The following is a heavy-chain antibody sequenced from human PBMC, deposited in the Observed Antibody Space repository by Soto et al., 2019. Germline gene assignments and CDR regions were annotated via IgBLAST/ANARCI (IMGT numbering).Heavy chain of an antibody. CDR1: GYTFTSYA. D-gene: IGHD2-15*01. J-gene: IGHJ4*02. CDR3: ARVYCSGGSCYPFDY. V-gene: IGHV1-3*01. CDR2: INAGNGNT. Sequence: ASVKVSCKASGYTFTSYAMHWVRQAPGQRLEWMGWINAGNGNTKYSQKLQGRVTITRDTSASTAYMELSSLRSEDTAVYYCARVYCSGGSCYPFDYWGQGTLVTVSS.